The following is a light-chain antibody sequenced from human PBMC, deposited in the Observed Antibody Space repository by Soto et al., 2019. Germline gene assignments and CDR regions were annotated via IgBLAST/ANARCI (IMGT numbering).Light chain of an antibody. CDR2: DAS. V-gene: IGKV1-33*01. J-gene: IGKJ5*01. Sequence: DIQITQNPSSLSASVGDRVSITCQAGQGISNSLNWYQHKPGKAPKLLIYDASNLHTGVPSRFTGSGSGTDFTFTITSLQSEDVATYYCQQYANLPITFGQGTRLEIK. CDR1: QGISNS. CDR3: QQYANLPIT.